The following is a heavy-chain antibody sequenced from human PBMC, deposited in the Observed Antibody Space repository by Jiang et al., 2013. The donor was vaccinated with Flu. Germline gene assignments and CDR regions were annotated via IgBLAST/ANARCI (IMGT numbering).Heavy chain of an antibody. CDR3: TTGTYSSSWYAEDY. J-gene: IGHJ4*02. V-gene: IGHV3-15*01. D-gene: IGHD6-13*01. Sequence: RFTISRDDSKNTLYLQMNSLKTEDTAVYYCTTGTYSSSWYAEDYWGQGTLVTVSS.